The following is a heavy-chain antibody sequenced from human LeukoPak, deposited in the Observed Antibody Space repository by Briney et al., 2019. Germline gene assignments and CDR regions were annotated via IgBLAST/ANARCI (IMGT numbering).Heavy chain of an antibody. J-gene: IGHJ4*02. V-gene: IGHV3-23*01. Sequence: GGSLRLSCAASGFTFSSYAMSWVRQAPGKGLEWVSATSGSGGNTYYADSVKGRFTISRDNSKNTLYLQMNSLRAEDTAVYYCARRGESTNYGDYRFDSWGQGTLVTVSS. D-gene: IGHD4-17*01. CDR2: TSGSGGNT. CDR1: GFTFSSYA. CDR3: ARRGESTNYGDYRFDS.